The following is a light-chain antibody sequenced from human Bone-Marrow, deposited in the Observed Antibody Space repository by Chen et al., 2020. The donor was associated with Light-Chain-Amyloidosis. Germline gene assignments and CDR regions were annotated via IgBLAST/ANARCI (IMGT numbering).Light chain of an antibody. CDR3: CSYGGSSTYVV. CDR1: SIDVGSYNL. J-gene: IGLJ2*01. Sequence: QSALTQPASVSGSPGQSITIPCTLTSIDVGSYNLVSWYQQHPGKAPKLMIFEVNKRPSGVSSRFSGSKSGNTASLTISGLQAEDEADYYCCSYGGSSTYVVFGGGTKLTVL. V-gene: IGLV2-23*02. CDR2: EVN.